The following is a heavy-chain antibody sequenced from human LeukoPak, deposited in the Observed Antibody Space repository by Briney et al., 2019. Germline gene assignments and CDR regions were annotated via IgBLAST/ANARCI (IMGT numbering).Heavy chain of an antibody. CDR3: ARGGVRSPTNVNWFDP. CDR1: GYSFFKYD. Sequence: ASVKVACKASGYSFFKYDINWVRQATGQGLQWLGWLNPTTGNVGYAQDFQGRLAMTSNTSISTAYLELSSLRSDDTAVYFCARGGVRSPTNVNWFDPWGQGTLVSVFS. D-gene: IGHD3-3*01. CDR2: LNPTTGNV. V-gene: IGHV1-8*01. J-gene: IGHJ5*02.